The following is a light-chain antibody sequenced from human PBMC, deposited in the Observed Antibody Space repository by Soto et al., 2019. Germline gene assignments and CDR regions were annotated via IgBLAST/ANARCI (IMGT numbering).Light chain of an antibody. V-gene: IGKV1-5*01. CDR2: DAS. Sequence: DIQVTQSPSTLSASVGDRVTITCRASQPISTWLAWYQEKPGKAPKLLIYDASSLEGGVPSRFSGSGSGTEFILTINNLQPEDFASYFCLQVYSFPRTFGLGTKVDIK. CDR1: QPISTW. J-gene: IGKJ1*01. CDR3: LQVYSFPRT.